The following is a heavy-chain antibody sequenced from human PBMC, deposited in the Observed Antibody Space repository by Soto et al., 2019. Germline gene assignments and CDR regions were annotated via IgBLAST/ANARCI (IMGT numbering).Heavy chain of an antibody. CDR2: INDRGPI. J-gene: IGHJ2*01. CDR1: GGSFSGYY. D-gene: IGHD3-9*01. Sequence: QVQLQQWGAGPLRPLETLSLTCGVSGGSFSGYYWAWIRQSPGKGLEWRGEINDRGPINYNPSLKGRVSISVDTSKNHYSLNLRSVTAADTAVYYCARESHDILTGPPWVWYFDLWGRGTLVTVSS. CDR3: ARESHDILTGPPWVWYFDL. V-gene: IGHV4-34*01.